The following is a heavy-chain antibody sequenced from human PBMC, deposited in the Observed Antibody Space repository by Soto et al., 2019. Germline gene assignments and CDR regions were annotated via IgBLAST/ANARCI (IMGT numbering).Heavy chain of an antibody. V-gene: IGHV4-59*08. CDR1: GGSISSYY. CDR3: ARHLGFGELSGFDY. J-gene: IGHJ4*02. Sequence: QVQLQESGPGLVKPSETLSLTCTVSGGSISSYYWSWIRQPPGKGLEWIGYIYYSGSTNYNPSLKSRVTISVDTSKNHFSLKLSSVTAADTAVYYCARHLGFGELSGFDYWGQGTLVTVSS. CDR2: IYYSGST. D-gene: IGHD3-10*01.